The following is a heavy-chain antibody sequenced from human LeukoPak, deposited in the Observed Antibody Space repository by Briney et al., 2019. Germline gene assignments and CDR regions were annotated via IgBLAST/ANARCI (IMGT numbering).Heavy chain of an antibody. Sequence: GGSLRLSCAASGFTFSSYAMSWVRQAPGKGLEWVSAVTGSGGSTYYADSVKGRFTISRDNSKNTLYLQMNSLRAEDTAVYYCETGIAAAGGYWGQGTLVTVSS. CDR1: GFTFSSYA. CDR2: VTGSGGST. V-gene: IGHV3-23*01. CDR3: ETGIAAAGGY. J-gene: IGHJ4*02. D-gene: IGHD6-13*01.